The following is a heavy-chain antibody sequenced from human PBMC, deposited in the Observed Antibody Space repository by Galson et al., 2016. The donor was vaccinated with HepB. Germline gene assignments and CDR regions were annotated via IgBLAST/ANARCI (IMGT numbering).Heavy chain of an antibody. J-gene: IGHJ6*02. Sequence: SLRLSCAASGFTFGDHAMQWVRQAPGKGLEWVSGISWNSGGIDYADSVQGRFTVFRDNAKNYLYLQMKSLRAEDTALYYFAKDRGSSNSRGHGMDVWGQGTTVTVSS. D-gene: IGHD2-2*01. CDR2: ISWNSGGI. CDR1: GFTFGDHA. CDR3: AKDRGSSNSRGHGMDV. V-gene: IGHV3-9*01.